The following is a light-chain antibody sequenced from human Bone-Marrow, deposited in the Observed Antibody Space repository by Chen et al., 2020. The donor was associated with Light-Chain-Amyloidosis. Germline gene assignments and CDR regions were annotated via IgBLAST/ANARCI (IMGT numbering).Light chain of an antibody. V-gene: IGKV4-1*01. J-gene: IGKJ3*01. Sequence: DIVMTQSPDSLTVSLVERATINCKSSQSVLYSSNNKNYLAWYQQKLGQPPKLLIYWASTRESGVPDRFSGSGSGTDFTLTISSLQAEDVAVYYCQQYYTTPRFGPGTKVDLK. CDR2: WAS. CDR3: QQYYTTPR. CDR1: QSVLYSSNNKNY.